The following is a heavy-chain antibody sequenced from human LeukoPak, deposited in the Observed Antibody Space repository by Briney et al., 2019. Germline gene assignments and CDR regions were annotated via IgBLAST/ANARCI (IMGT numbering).Heavy chain of an antibody. CDR3: ARDLWGLDS. J-gene: IGHJ4*02. CDR2: IYYNGNT. CDR1: GGSISSGDYF. D-gene: IGHD7-27*01. Sequence: SSQTLSLTXTVSGGSISSGDYFWSGIRQPPGKGLEWIGNIYYNGNTYYNPSLESRGTISVDTFKNQFSLKLNSVTAADTAVCYCARDLWGLDSWGQGTLVTVSS. V-gene: IGHV4-30-4*01.